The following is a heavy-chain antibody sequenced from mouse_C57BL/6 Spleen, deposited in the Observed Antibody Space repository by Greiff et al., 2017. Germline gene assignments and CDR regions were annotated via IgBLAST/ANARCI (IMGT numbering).Heavy chain of an antibody. D-gene: IGHD3-2*02. CDR3: ARMGDSSGYDVDY. Sequence: EVHLVESGPGLVKPSPSLSLTCSVTGYSITSGYYWNWIRQFPGNKLEWMGYISYDGSNNYNPSLKNRISITRDTSKNQFFLKLNSVTTEDTATYYCARMGDSSGYDVDYWGQGTTLTVSS. J-gene: IGHJ2*01. V-gene: IGHV3-6*01. CDR1: GYSITSGYY. CDR2: ISYDGSN.